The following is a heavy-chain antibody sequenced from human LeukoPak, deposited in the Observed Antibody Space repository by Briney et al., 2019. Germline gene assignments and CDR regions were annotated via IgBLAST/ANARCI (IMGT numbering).Heavy chain of an antibody. D-gene: IGHD3-10*01. Sequence: SETLSLTCTVSGGSISSYYWSWIRQPAGKGLEWIGRIYTSGSTNYNPSLKSRVTMSVDTSKNQFSLKLSSVTAADTAVYYCARVGSGSYYKAYNWFDPWGQGTLVTVSS. J-gene: IGHJ5*02. V-gene: IGHV4-4*07. CDR1: GGSISSYY. CDR2: IYTSGST. CDR3: ARVGSGSYYKAYNWFDP.